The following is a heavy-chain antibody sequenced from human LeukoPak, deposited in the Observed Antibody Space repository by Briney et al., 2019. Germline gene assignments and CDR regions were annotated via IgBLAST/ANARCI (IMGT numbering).Heavy chain of an antibody. CDR3: ATARNQLLPTDAFDV. CDR1: GFTLTELS. CDR2: FDPEDDET. J-gene: IGHJ3*01. V-gene: IGHV1-24*01. D-gene: IGHD1-14*01. Sequence: ASVKVSCKPSGFTLTELSMHWVRQAPGKGLEWMGRFDPEDDETIYAQKFRGRITMTEDTSTDIAYMELSSLRTEDTAIYFCATARNQLLPTDAFDVWGQGTVITVAS.